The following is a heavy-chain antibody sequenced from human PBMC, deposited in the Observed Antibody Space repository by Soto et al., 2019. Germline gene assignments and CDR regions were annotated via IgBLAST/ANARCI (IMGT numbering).Heavy chain of an antibody. V-gene: IGHV1-69*01. D-gene: IGHD6-6*01. CDR3: VVGLVEGGLDY. J-gene: IGHJ4*02. Sequence: QMQLVQSGAEVKKPGSSVKVSCKASGGTFSSYAISWVRQAPGQGLEWMGGIIPIFGTANYAQKFQGRVTITAHESTSTAYMELSRLRSEDTAVYYCVVGLVEGGLDYWGQGTLVTASS. CDR1: GGTFSSYA. CDR2: IIPIFGTA.